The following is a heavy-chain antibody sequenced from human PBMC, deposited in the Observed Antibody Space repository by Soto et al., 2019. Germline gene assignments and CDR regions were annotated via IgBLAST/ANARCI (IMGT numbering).Heavy chain of an antibody. CDR1: GFTFSSYA. J-gene: IGHJ4*02. Sequence: EVQLLESGGGLVQPGGSLRLSCAASGFTFSSYAMSWVRQAPGKGLEWVSAISGSGGSTYYADSVKGRFTISRDNSKYTLYRQMNSLRADDTAVYYCAKGAPLDIVVVPAAMPIDYWGQGTLVTVSS. V-gene: IGHV3-23*01. CDR3: AKGAPLDIVVVPAAMPIDY. D-gene: IGHD2-2*03. CDR2: ISGSGGST.